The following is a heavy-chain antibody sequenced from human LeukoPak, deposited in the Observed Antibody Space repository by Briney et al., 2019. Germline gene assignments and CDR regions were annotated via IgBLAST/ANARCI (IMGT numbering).Heavy chain of an antibody. Sequence: ESLKISCKGSGYSFTSYWIGWVGQMPGKGLEWMGVIYPGDSDTRYSPSFQGQVTISADKSITTAYPQWSSLKASDTAMYYCATQQKGPTVTTEFSHIWFDPWGQGTLVTVSS. V-gene: IGHV5-51*01. CDR1: GYSFTSYW. CDR3: ATQQKGPTVTTEFSHIWFDP. J-gene: IGHJ5*02. CDR2: IYPGDSDT. D-gene: IGHD4-17*01.